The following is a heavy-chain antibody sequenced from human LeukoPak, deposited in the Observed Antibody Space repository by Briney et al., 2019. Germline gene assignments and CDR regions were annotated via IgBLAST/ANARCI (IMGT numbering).Heavy chain of an antibody. CDR2: IKQDGSEK. D-gene: IGHD5-24*01. J-gene: IGHJ3*02. CDR1: GFTFSSYW. Sequence: PGGSLRLSCAASGFTFSSYWMSWVRQAPGKGLEWVANIKQDGSEKYYVDSVKGRFTISRDNAKNSLYLQMNSLRAEDTAVYYCARDRFPDGYNLGDDAFDIWGQGTMVTVSS. CDR3: ARDRFPDGYNLGDDAFDI. V-gene: IGHV3-7*01.